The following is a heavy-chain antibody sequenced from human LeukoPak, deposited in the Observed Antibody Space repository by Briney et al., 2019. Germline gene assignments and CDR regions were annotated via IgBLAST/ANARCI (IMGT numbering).Heavy chain of an antibody. CDR3: ARAYYDILTGYYNVPGDY. D-gene: IGHD3-9*01. CDR1: GFTFSSYW. V-gene: IGHV3-74*01. Sequence: GGSLRLSCAASGFTFSSYWMHWVRQAPGKGLVWVSRINSDGSSTNYADSVKGRFTISRDNAKNTLYLQMNSLRAEGTAVYYCARAYYDILTGYYNVPGDYWGQGTLVTVSS. J-gene: IGHJ4*02. CDR2: INSDGSST.